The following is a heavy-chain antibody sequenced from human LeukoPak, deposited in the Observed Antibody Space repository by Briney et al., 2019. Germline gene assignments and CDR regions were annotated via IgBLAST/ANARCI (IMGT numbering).Heavy chain of an antibody. CDR2: ISSSSSTI. CDR1: GFTFSSYR. V-gene: IGHV3-48*02. CDR3: ARDRGYCSSTSCYKWFDP. D-gene: IGHD2-2*02. J-gene: IGHJ5*02. Sequence: PGGSLRLSCAASGFTFSSYRMNWVRQAPGKGLEWVSYISSSSSTIYYADSVKGRFTISRDNAKNSLYLQMNSLRDEDTAVYYCARDRGYCSSTSCYKWFDPWGQGTLVTVSS.